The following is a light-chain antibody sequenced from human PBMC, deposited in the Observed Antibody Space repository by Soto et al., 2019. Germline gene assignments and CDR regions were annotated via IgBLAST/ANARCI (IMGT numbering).Light chain of an antibody. CDR2: DVS. Sequence: EVVMTQSPATLSVSPGGRATLSCRASQSISDTLAWYQQKPGQPPRLLIYDVSNRATGIPARFSGSGSGTDFTLTITSLEPEDFAVYFCHQRYNWPRVTFGQGTRLEI. CDR1: QSISDT. CDR3: HQRYNWPRVT. J-gene: IGKJ5*01. V-gene: IGKV3-11*01.